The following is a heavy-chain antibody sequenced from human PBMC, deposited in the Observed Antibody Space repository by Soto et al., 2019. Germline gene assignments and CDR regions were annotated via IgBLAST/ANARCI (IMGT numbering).Heavy chain of an antibody. CDR1: GYTLTELS. CDR2: FDPEDGET. CDR3: ATWGSAFDI. V-gene: IGHV1-24*01. J-gene: IGHJ3*02. Sequence: ASVKVSCKVSGYTLTELSMHWVRQAPGKGLEWMGGFDPEDGETIYAQKFQGRVTMTEGTSTDTAYMELSSLRSEDTAVYYCATWGSAFDIWGQGTMVTVSS. D-gene: IGHD7-27*01.